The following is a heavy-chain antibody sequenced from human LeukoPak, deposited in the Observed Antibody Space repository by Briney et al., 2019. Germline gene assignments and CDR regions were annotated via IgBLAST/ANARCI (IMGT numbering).Heavy chain of an antibody. CDR3: ARADYQNPRGSAFDI. D-gene: IGHD4-11*01. J-gene: IGHJ3*02. CDR1: GYTFTSYG. Sequence: ASVKVSCKASGYTFTSYGISWVRQAPGQGLEWMGWISAYNGNTNYAQKLQGRVTVTTDTSTSTAYMELRSLRSDDTAVYYCARADYQNPRGSAFDIWGQGTMVTVSS. V-gene: IGHV1-18*01. CDR2: ISAYNGNT.